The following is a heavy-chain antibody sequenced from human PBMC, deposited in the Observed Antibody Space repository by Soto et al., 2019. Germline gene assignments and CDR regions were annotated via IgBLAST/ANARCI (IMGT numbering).Heavy chain of an antibody. CDR2: ISSSSSYI. Sequence: GGSLRLSCAASGFTFSSYSMNWVRQAPGKGLEWVSSISSSSSYIYYADSVKGRFTISRDNAKNSLYLQMNSLRAEDTAVYYCARDPTVRYSPVDAFDIWGQGTMVTVSS. D-gene: IGHD2-21*01. CDR1: GFTFSSYS. J-gene: IGHJ3*02. V-gene: IGHV3-21*01. CDR3: ARDPTVRYSPVDAFDI.